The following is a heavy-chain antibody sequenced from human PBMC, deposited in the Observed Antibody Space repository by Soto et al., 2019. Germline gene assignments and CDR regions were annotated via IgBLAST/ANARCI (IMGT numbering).Heavy chain of an antibody. CDR1: GGSISSYY. CDR3: ARGWLHYYYYYMDV. J-gene: IGHJ6*03. V-gene: IGHV4-59*01. D-gene: IGHD5-12*01. Sequence: SETLSLTCTASGGSISSYYWSWIRQPPGKGLEWIGYIYYSGSTNYNPSLKSRVTISVDTSKNQFSLKLSSVTAADTAVYYCARGWLHYYYYYMDVWGKGTTVTVSS. CDR2: IYYSGST.